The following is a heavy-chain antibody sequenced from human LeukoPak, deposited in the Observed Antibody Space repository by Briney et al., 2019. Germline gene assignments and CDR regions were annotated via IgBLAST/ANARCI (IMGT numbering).Heavy chain of an antibody. CDR3: ARDFWSGHHNWFVP. V-gene: IGHV4-34*01. CDR1: GGSFSSYF. J-gene: IGHJ5*02. CDR2: INHSGST. D-gene: IGHD3-3*01. Sequence: PSETLSLTRAVYGGSFSSYFWTWIRQPPGKGLEWIGEINHSGSTNYNPSLKSRLIMSVDTSKNQFSLNLTSVTAADTAVYYCARDFWSGHHNWFVPWGQGTLVTVSS.